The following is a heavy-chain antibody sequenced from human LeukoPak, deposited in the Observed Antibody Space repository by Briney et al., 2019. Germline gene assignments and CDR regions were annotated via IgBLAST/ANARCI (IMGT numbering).Heavy chain of an antibody. Sequence: SETLSLTCTVSGGSISSYYWIWIRQPPGKGLEWIGYIYYSGTNYNPSLKSRVTISLDTSKNQFSLKLSSVTAADTAVYYCARGYTYASYYFDYWGQGTLVTVSS. CDR1: GGSISSYY. CDR2: IYYSGT. D-gene: IGHD5-18*01. J-gene: IGHJ4*02. V-gene: IGHV4-59*01. CDR3: ARGYTYASYYFDY.